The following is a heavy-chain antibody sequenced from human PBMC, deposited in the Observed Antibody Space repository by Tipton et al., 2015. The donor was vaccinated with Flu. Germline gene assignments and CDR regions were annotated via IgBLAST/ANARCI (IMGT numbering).Heavy chain of an antibody. Sequence: TLSLTCTVPGGPIGSYYWNWVRQPPGKGLEWIGYIYNSEYTKYNPSLKSRVTISVDTSKKQFSLQLRSVTAADTAVYYCARDPSQGMPDYLDFWGQGTLVTASS. CDR1: GGPIGSYY. J-gene: IGHJ4*02. CDR2: IYNSEYT. V-gene: IGHV4-59*12. D-gene: IGHD2-2*01. CDR3: ARDPSQGMPDYLDF.